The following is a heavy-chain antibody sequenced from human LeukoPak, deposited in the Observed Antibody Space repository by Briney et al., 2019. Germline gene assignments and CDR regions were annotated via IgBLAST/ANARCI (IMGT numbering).Heavy chain of an antibody. CDR3: ARDWVYKIDY. CDR1: GFTFSSYV. V-gene: IGHV3-74*01. D-gene: IGHD5-24*01. J-gene: IGHJ4*02. Sequence: GGSLRLSCETAGFTFSSYVMHWVRRTPGKGLVWVSRISHDGFISYADSVKGRFTISRDNAKNALILQMNSLRAEDTAVYYCARDWVYKIDYWGRGTLVTVSS. CDR2: ISHDGFI.